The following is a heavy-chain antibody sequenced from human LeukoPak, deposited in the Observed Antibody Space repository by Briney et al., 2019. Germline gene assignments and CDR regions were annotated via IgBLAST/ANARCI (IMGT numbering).Heavy chain of an antibody. V-gene: IGHV3-43D*04. Sequence: PGGSLRLSCAASGFTFDDYAMHWVRQAPGKGLEWVSLISWDGGSTYYADSVKGRFTISRDNSKNSLYLQMNSLRAEDTALYYRAKASIAVAGVLDYWGQGTLVTVSS. CDR3: AKASIAVAGVLDY. CDR1: GFTFDDYA. D-gene: IGHD6-19*01. J-gene: IGHJ4*02. CDR2: ISWDGGST.